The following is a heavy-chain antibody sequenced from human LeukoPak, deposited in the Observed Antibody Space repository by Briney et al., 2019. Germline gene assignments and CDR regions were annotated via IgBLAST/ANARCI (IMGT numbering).Heavy chain of an antibody. CDR2: INHSGST. V-gene: IGHV4-34*01. J-gene: IGHJ4*02. CDR3: ARLGRTPFDY. CDR1: GGSFSGYY. Sequence: SETLSLTCAVYGGSFSGYYWNWIRQPPGKGLEWIGEINHSGSTNYNPSLKSRVTISVDTSKNQFSLKLSSVTAADTAVYYCARLGRTPFDYWGQGTLVTVSS. D-gene: IGHD2-15*01.